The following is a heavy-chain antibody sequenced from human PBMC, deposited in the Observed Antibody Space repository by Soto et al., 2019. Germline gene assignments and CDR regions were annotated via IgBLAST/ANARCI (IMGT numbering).Heavy chain of an antibody. J-gene: IGHJ4*02. CDR2: IYHSGST. Sequence: SETLSLTCAVYGGSFSGYYWSWIRQPPGKGLEWIGEIYHSGSTNYNPSLKSRVTISVDTSKNQFSLKLSSVTAADTAVYYCARQDYDISRPSDYWGQGTLVTVSS. CDR3: ARQDYDISRPSDY. CDR1: GGSFSGYY. D-gene: IGHD3-9*01. V-gene: IGHV4-34*09.